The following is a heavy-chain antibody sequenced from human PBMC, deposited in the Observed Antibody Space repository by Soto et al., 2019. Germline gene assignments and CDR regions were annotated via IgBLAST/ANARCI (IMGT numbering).Heavy chain of an antibody. D-gene: IGHD2-8*02. CDR3: TGEVASGY. V-gene: IGHV3-30*03. Sequence: QVQLVESGGGVVQPGRSLRLSCAASGFTVSSYGMHWVRQAPGKGLEWVAVISRVGGTKYYADSVKGRFTISKDNSRNTLFLEMNSLRGDDLAVYYCTGEVASGYWGQGTLVTVSS. CDR2: ISRVGGTK. J-gene: IGHJ4*02. CDR1: GFTVSSYG.